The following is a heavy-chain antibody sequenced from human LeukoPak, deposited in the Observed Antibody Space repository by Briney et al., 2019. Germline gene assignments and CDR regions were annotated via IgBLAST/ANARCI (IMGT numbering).Heavy chain of an antibody. J-gene: IGHJ4*02. CDR3: ARIYNNSWYTALDY. CDR2: NSSSSSYI. D-gene: IGHD6-13*01. Sequence: GSLRPSCAASGFTFSSHSMNWVRQAPGKGLEWVSSNSSSSSYIYYAYSVKGRFTISRDNAKNSLYLQMNSLRGEDTAVFYCARIYNNSWYTALDYWGQGTLVTDSS. CDR1: GFTFSSHS. V-gene: IGHV3-21*01.